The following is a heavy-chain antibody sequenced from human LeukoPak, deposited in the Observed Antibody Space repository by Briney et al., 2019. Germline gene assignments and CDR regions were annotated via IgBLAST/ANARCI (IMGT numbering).Heavy chain of an antibody. V-gene: IGHV3-23*01. CDR2: ISGSGGST. CDR1: GFTFSSYA. J-gene: IGHJ5*02. CDR3: AKGGDYDFWKNWFDP. D-gene: IGHD3-3*01. Sequence: PGGSLRLSCAASGFTFSSYAVSWVRQAPGKGLEWVSAISGSGGSTYYADSVKGRFTISRDNSKNTLYLQMNSLRAEDTAVYYCAKGGDYDFWKNWFDPWGQGTLVTVSS.